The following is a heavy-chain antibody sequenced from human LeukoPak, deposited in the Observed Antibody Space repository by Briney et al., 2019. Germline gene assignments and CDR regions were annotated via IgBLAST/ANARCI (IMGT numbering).Heavy chain of an antibody. Sequence: GGSLRLSCAASGFTFSDHYMDWVRQAPGKGLEWVGRTRNKANSYTTEYAASVRGRYTISRDDSKNSLYLQMNSLKTEDTAVYYCARGSRGIDYWGQGTLVTVSS. D-gene: IGHD2-15*01. CDR3: ARGSRGIDY. V-gene: IGHV3-72*01. CDR1: GFTFSDHY. J-gene: IGHJ4*02. CDR2: TRNKANSYTT.